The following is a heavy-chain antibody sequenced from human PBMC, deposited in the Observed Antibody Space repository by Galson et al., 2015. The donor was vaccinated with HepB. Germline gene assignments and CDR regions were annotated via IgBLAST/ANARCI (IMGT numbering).Heavy chain of an antibody. V-gene: IGHV3-15*01. CDR3: FTAGPRGY. D-gene: IGHD3-10*01. Sequence: SLRLSCAASGFTFSDAWMSWVRQAPGKGLEWVGRIKSKADDGTTDYAAPVKGRFTISRDDSKNTVYLQMNSLKSEDTAVYFCFTAGPRGYWGQGTLVTVSS. CDR2: IKSKADDGTT. CDR1: GFTFSDAW. J-gene: IGHJ4*02.